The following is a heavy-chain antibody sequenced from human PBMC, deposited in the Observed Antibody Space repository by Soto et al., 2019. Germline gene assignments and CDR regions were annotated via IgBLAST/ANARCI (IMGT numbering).Heavy chain of an antibody. CDR1: GYSFSGSW. Sequence: GESLKISCKGSGYSFSGSWIAWVRQLPGKGLEWMGVIYPGDSDTRYSPSFQGQVTISADKSISTAYLQWSSLKASDTAMYYCARMSSPPYNHSDMDVWGQGTT. CDR2: IYPGDSDT. CDR3: ARMSSPPYNHSDMDV. J-gene: IGHJ6*02. V-gene: IGHV5-51*01.